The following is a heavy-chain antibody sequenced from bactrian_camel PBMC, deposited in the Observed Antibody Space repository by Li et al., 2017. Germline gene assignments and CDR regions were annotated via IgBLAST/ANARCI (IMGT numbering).Heavy chain of an antibody. V-gene: IGHV3S1*01. CDR1: GFTFSSYW. D-gene: IGHD3*01. CDR2: SSSGALSL. Sequence: HVQLVESGGGLVQPGGSLRLSCAASGFTFSSYWMGWVRQAPGKGLEWVSSSSSGALSLVYADSVKGRFTTSRDNAKNTLYLQINSLKTEDTALYYCATTLCSVIECYGMDYWGKGTQVTVS. J-gene: IGHJ7*01.